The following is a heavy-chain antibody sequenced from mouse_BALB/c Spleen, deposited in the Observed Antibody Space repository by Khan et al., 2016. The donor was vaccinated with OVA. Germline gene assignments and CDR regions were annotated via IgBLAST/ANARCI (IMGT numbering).Heavy chain of an antibody. D-gene: IGHD1-1*01. V-gene: IGHV14-1*02. J-gene: IGHJ3*01. CDR3: ARSGYSAWFAY. CDR1: GFNIKDYY. Sequence: EVQLQESGAELVRPGALVKMSCKASGFNIKDYYMHWVKQRPEQGLEWIGWIDPENGNTIYDPKFQGKASIPADNSSNTANLQLSSLASEYTAVYYCARSGYSAWFAYWGQGTLVTVSA. CDR2: IDPENGNT.